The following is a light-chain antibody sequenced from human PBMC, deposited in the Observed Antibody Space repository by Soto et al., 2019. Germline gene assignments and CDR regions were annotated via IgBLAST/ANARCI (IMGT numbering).Light chain of an antibody. J-gene: IGKJ1*01. Sequence: EIVMTQSPATLSLSPGERATLSCRARQSVSSSYLAWYQQKPGQTPRLLIYGASSRATGLPDRFSGSGSGTDFTLTISRLEPEDVAVYYCQQYGSSPWTFGQGTKVEIK. CDR1: QSVSSSY. CDR3: QQYGSSPWT. CDR2: GAS. V-gene: IGKV3-20*01.